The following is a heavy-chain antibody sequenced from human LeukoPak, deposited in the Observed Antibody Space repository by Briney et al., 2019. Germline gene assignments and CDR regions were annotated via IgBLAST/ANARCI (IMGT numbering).Heavy chain of an antibody. CDR3: VRVRLGATTRMFDY. D-gene: IGHD1-26*01. CDR1: GFTVSEHY. V-gene: IGHV3-72*01. J-gene: IGHJ4*02. CDR2: IKNKANSYTT. Sequence: GGALILSFATSGFTVSEHYMDSLRQATGNGSEWVGLIKNKANSYTTEYVASVKGRFTFSRDDSKNSLYLQMSSLRTEDTAVYYCVRVRLGATTRMFDYWGQGTLVTVSS.